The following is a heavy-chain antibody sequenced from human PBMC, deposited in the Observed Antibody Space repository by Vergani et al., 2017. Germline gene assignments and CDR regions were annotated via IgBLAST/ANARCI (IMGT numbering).Heavy chain of an antibody. D-gene: IGHD3-9*01. Sequence: QVQLQESGPGLVKPSETLSLTCAVSGFSIDNGYYWDWIRQPPGKGLEWIGSIYRTGRTHFNPSLKSRVTISVDTSNHHSSLRLNSLTAADTAVYYCARRSGIGYDIFSGTQYFFDFWGQGTLVTVSS. CDR2: IYRTGRT. J-gene: IGHJ4*02. CDR1: GFSIDNGYY. CDR3: ARRSGIGYDIFSGTQYFFDF. V-gene: IGHV4-38-2*01.